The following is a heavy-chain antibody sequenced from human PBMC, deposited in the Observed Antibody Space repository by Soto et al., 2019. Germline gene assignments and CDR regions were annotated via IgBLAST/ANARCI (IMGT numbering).Heavy chain of an antibody. D-gene: IGHD2-2*01. J-gene: IGHJ4*02. CDR3: AKARAPEYQLASPPDY. Sequence: EVQLVESGGGLVPPGRSLRLSCAASGFTFDDYAMHWVRQAPGKGLEWVSGISWNSGSIGYADSVKGRFTISRDNAKNSLYLKMNSLRAEDTALYYCAKARAPEYQLASPPDYWGQGTLVTVSS. CDR1: GFTFDDYA. CDR2: ISWNSGSI. V-gene: IGHV3-9*01.